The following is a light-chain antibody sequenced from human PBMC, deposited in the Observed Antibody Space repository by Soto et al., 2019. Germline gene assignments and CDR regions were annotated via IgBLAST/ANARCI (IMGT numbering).Light chain of an antibody. CDR3: QHYNSYSEA. CDR2: KAS. J-gene: IGKJ1*01. V-gene: IGKV1-5*03. CDR1: QSISSY. Sequence: DIQMTQPRLSLSASVGDRVTITCRASQSISSYLNWYQQKPGKAPKLLIYKASTLKSGVPSRFSGSGSGTEFTLTISSLQPDDFATYYCQHYNSYSEAFGQGTKVDI.